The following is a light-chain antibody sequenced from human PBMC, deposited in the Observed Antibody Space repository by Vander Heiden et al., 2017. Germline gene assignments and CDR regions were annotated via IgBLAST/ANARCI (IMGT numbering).Light chain of an antibody. Sequence: EIQMTQSPSSLSASVGDRVTITCRASQSIISYLNWYQQKPGKAPKLLIYAASSLQSGVPSRFSGSGSGTDFTLTISSLQPEDFATYYCQQSYSTWTFGQGTKVEIK. CDR1: QSIISY. J-gene: IGKJ1*01. CDR2: AAS. CDR3: QQSYSTWT. V-gene: IGKV1-39*01.